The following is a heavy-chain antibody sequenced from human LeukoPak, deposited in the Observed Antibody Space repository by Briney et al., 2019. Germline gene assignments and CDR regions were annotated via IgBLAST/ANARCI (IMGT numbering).Heavy chain of an antibody. CDR2: ISSSSTI. J-gene: IGHJ4*02. CDR3: AGDQSSSGLDY. CDR1: GFTFSSYS. V-gene: IGHV3-48*01. Sequence: PGGSLRLSCAASGFTFSSYSMNWVRQAPGKGLEWVSYISSSSTIYYADSVKGRFTISRDNSKNTLYLQMNSLRAEDTAVYYCAGDQSSSGLDYWGQGTLVTVSS. D-gene: IGHD6-13*01.